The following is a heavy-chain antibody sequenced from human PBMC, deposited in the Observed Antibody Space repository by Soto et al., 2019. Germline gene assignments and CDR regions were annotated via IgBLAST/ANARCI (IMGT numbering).Heavy chain of an antibody. Sequence: KPSETLSLTCSVSGASIRSGGYYWSWLRQSPGKGLEWIGHIYYTGSTFYSPSLKSRLTISLDTSKNQFSLDLRSVTAADTAMYYCERIEMASIKWGRGTLVTVSS. CDR2: IYYTGST. V-gene: IGHV4-31*03. J-gene: IGHJ4*02. CDR3: ERIEMASIK. CDR1: GASIRSGGYY.